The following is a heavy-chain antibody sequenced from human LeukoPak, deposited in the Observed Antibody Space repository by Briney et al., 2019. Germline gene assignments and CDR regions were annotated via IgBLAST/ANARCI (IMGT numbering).Heavy chain of an antibody. V-gene: IGHV3-9*01. CDR2: ISWNSGSI. J-gene: IGHJ4*02. CDR3: AKGYGYGQQLLNFDY. D-gene: IGHD6-13*01. Sequence: GGSLRLSCAASGFTFDDYAMHWVRQAPGKGLEWVSGISWNSGSIGYADSVKGRFTISRDNAKNSLYLQMNSLRAEDTALYYCAKGYGYGQQLLNFDYWGQGTLVTVSS. CDR1: GFTFDDYA.